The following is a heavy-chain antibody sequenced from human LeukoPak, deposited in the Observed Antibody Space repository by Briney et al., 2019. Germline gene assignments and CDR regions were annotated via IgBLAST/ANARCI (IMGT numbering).Heavy chain of an antibody. J-gene: IGHJ4*02. D-gene: IGHD6-13*01. CDR1: GFTFNSYW. V-gene: IGHV3-30*18. CDR2: ISYDISNK. CDR3: AKRMGPSIAATDLDY. Sequence: PGGSLRLSCAASGFTFNSYWMNWVRQAPGKGLEWVAVISYDISNKYYADSVKGRFTISRDNSKNTLYLQMNSLRVEDTAVYYCAKRMGPSIAATDLDYWGQGTLVTVSS.